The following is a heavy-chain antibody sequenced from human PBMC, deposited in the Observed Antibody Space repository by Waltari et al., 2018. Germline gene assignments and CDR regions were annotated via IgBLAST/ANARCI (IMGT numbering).Heavy chain of an antibody. CDR1: GGTFSSYA. Sequence: QVQLVQSGSEGKKPGSSVKVSCKASGGTFSSYAISWVRQALGKGLEWMGGFIPLFGQPTYALNSQGRVTLTADESTSSAYMELSSLSSEDTAVYYCARGFSYDTSGYWTYFDYWGQGTLVTVSS. D-gene: IGHD3-22*01. CDR2: FIPLFGQP. J-gene: IGHJ4*02. V-gene: IGHV1-69*01. CDR3: ARGFSYDTSGYWTYFDY.